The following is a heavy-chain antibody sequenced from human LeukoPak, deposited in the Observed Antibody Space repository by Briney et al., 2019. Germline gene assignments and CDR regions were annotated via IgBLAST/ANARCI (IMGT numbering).Heavy chain of an antibody. D-gene: IGHD3-22*01. J-gene: IGHJ4*02. CDR1: GFTFSSYS. CDR2: ISSSGSTI. Sequence: TGGSLRLSCAASGFTFSSYSMNWVRQAPGKGLEWVSYISSSGSTIYYADSVKGRFTISRDNAKNSLYLQMNSLRAEDTAVYYCARDRPYYYDSSGYLGGIDYWGQGTLVTVSS. V-gene: IGHV3-48*04. CDR3: ARDRPYYYDSSGYLGGIDY.